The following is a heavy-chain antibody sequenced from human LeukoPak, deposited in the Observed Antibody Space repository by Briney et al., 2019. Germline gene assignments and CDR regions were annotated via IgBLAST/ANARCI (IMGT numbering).Heavy chain of an antibody. Sequence: SETLSLTCAVYGGSFSGYYWSWIRQPPGKGLEWIGEINHSGSTNYNPSLKSRVTISVDTSKNQFSLKLSSVTAADTAVYYCARGTATAFDIWGQGTIVTVSS. CDR2: INHSGST. CDR1: GGSFSGYY. J-gene: IGHJ3*02. CDR3: ARGTATAFDI. V-gene: IGHV4-34*01.